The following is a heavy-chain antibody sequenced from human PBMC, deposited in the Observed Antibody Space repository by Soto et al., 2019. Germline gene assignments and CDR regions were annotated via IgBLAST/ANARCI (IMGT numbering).Heavy chain of an antibody. CDR2: MSSGGSTI. D-gene: IGHD6-13*01. CDR1: GFTFSRDS. Sequence: EMQLVESGGGLVQPGGSLRLACAASGFTFSRDSMNWVRQAPGKGLEWVSYMSSGGSTIYYADSVKGRFTISRDNAKNSRWLQMNSLRAEDTAVYYCAREGDGSRWFNYFDYWGQGTQVTVSS. CDR3: AREGDGSRWFNYFDY. V-gene: IGHV3-48*01. J-gene: IGHJ4*02.